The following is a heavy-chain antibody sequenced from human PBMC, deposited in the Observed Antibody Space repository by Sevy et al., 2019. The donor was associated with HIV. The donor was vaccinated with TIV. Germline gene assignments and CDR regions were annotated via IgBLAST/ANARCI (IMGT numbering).Heavy chain of an antibody. Sequence: GESLKISCAASGFTFSSHAMHWVRQAPGKGLEWMTIISYEGSNKNYADSVKGRFTISRDNSKNTLYLQMNSLRPEDTAVYYCARAPGAVIAAGLYDVDYWGQGTLVTVSS. CDR3: ARAPGAVIAAGLYDVDY. CDR2: ISYEGSNK. J-gene: IGHJ4*02. D-gene: IGHD6-13*01. CDR1: GFTFSSHA. V-gene: IGHV3-30*04.